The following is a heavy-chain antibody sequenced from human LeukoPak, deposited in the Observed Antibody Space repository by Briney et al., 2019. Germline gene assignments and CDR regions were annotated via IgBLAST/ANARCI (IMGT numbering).Heavy chain of an antibody. J-gene: IGHJ4*02. Sequence: PSETLSLTCTISGVSISSSNSYWGWIRQPPGKGLEWIGSIYYSGNTYYNASLKSQVSISIDTSKNQFSLRLTSVTAADTAVYYCARQTGSGLFILPGGQGTLVTVSS. V-gene: IGHV4-39*01. D-gene: IGHD3/OR15-3a*01. CDR2: IYYSGNT. CDR1: GVSISSSNSY. CDR3: ARQTGSGLFILP.